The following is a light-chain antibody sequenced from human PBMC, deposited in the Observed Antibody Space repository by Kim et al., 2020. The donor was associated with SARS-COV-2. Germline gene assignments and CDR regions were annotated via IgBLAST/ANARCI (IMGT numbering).Light chain of an antibody. CDR3: QQYNSYSST. CDR1: QSINSW. Sequence: DVQMTQSPFTLSASVGDSVTITCRASQSINSWLAWYQQKPGEAPKLLLHKASILETGVPSRFSGSQSGTEFTLTISSLQPDDFAIYYCQQYNSYSSTFGRGTKLEI. V-gene: IGKV1-5*03. J-gene: IGKJ4*02. CDR2: KAS.